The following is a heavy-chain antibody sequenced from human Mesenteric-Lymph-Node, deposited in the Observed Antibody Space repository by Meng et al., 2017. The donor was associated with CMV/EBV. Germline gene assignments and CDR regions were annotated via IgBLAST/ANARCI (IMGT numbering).Heavy chain of an antibody. V-gene: IGHV3-23*01. J-gene: IGHJ4*02. CDR2: ISGSGGST. CDR1: GFTFSSSA. Sequence: GGSLRLSCAASGFTFSSSAMSWVRQAPGKGLEWVSGISGSGGSTYYADSVKGRFTISRDNSKNTLYLQMVSLRGEDTAMYYCAKGVGGCVWAFDYWGQGTLVTVSS. D-gene: IGHD5/OR15-5a*01. CDR3: AKGVGGCVWAFDY.